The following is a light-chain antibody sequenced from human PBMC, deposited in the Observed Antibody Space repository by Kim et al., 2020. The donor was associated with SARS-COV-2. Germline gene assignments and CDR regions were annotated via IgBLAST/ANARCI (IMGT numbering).Light chain of an antibody. Sequence: APGKTARSTCGGNNSGSKIMHWYKHRPGRDPVLFIYNDSDRPSGIPERLSGSNSGNTATLTIRRVEAGDEADYYCQVWDSSSDHPVFGGGTQLTVL. V-gene: IGLV3-21*04. CDR1: NSGSKI. CDR3: QVWDSSSDHPV. J-gene: IGLJ3*02. CDR2: NDS.